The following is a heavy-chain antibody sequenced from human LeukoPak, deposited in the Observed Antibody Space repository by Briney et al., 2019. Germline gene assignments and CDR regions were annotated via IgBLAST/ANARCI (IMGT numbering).Heavy chain of an antibody. CDR1: GFTFSDYY. Sequence: GGSLRLSCAASGFTFSDYYMSWIRQAPGKGLEWVSYISSSSSTIYYADSVKGRFTISRDNAKNSLYLQMNSLRAEDTAVYYCARDLRYCSGGSCYSGEFDYWGQGTLVTVSS. CDR2: ISSSSSTI. CDR3: ARDLRYCSGGSCYSGEFDY. V-gene: IGHV3-11*04. D-gene: IGHD2-15*01. J-gene: IGHJ4*02.